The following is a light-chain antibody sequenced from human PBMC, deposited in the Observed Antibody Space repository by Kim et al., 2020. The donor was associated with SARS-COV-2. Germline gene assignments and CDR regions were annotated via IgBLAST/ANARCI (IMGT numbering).Light chain of an antibody. CDR3: SSYTGSSTV. Sequence: PDQSITSSCTGTSSDFGGHNAVSWYQQYPGKAPQLVIYDVSNRPSGISNRFSGSKSGNTASLTISRLQAEDEADYYCSSYTGSSTVFGTGTKVTVL. J-gene: IGLJ1*01. CDR2: DVS. CDR1: SSDFGGHNA. V-gene: IGLV2-14*03.